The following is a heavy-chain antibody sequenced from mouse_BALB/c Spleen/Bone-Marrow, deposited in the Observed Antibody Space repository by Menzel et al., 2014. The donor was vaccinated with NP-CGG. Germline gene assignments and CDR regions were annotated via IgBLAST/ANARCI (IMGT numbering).Heavy chain of an antibody. CDR2: INPDSRTI. Sequence: EVKLEESGGGLVQPGGSLKLSCAASGFDFSRYWMSWVRQAPGKGLEWIGEINPDSRTINYSPSLKDKFIISRDNAKNTLYLHLNKMRSEDTALYYCARPDYYGYLNYWGQGTTLTVSS. D-gene: IGHD1-1*01. CDR3: ARPDYYGYLNY. J-gene: IGHJ2*01. CDR1: GFDFSRYW. V-gene: IGHV4-1*02.